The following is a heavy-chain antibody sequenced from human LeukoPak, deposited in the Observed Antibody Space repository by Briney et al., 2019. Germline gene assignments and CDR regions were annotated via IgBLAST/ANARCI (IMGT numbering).Heavy chain of an antibody. Sequence: GESLKISCKGFGYSFTGYWIGWVRQMPGKGLEWMGIIYPGDSDTRYSPSFQGQVTISADKSSSTAYLQWSSLKASDTAMYFCARHLGGGPAATPFDYWGQGTLVTVSS. CDR3: ARHLGGGPAATPFDY. D-gene: IGHD2-2*01. CDR2: IYPGDSDT. J-gene: IGHJ4*02. CDR1: GYSFTGYW. V-gene: IGHV5-51*01.